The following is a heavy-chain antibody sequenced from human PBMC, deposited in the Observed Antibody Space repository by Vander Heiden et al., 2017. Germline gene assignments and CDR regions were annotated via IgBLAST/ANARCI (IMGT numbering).Heavy chain of an antibody. Sequence: EVQLVESGGGLVQPGGSLRLSCAASGLTLSNYWMTWVRQAAGKGLEWVATIKQDGTETYYLHSVRGRFTISRDNAKNSLYLEMNSLRAEDTAVYYCARNRINNDYWGQGTLVTVSS. D-gene: IGHD3-16*01. CDR2: IKQDGTET. CDR3: ARNRINNDY. CDR1: GLTLSNYW. J-gene: IGHJ4*02. V-gene: IGHV3-7*01.